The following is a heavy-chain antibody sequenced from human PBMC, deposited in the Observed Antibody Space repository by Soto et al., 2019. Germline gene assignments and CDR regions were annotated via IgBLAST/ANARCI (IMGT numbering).Heavy chain of an antibody. D-gene: IGHD3-16*01. CDR2: MSDDGSKK. J-gene: IGHJ4*02. Sequence: QVQLVESGGGVVQPGRSLRLSCAASGFSFSKYGMHWVRQAPGKGLEWVAEMSDDGSKKYYGDSVKGRFTICRDNSKNTLYLLMDSLRPEDTDMYYCAKELRETGGYYFDCWGQGTLVTFSS. V-gene: IGHV3-30*18. CDR1: GFSFSKYG. CDR3: AKELRETGGYYFDC.